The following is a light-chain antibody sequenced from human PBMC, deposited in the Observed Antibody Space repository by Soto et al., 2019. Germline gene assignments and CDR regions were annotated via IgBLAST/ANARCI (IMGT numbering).Light chain of an antibody. Sequence: EIVMTQSPATLSVSPGERATLSSRASQSVSSKLAWFQQKPGQAPSFLIYGVSTRATGVPVRFSGSGSGTEFTLTINSLQSEDFAVYYCQQYNNWPPTLGQGTKVDIK. CDR2: GVS. J-gene: IGKJ2*01. CDR3: QQYNNWPPT. V-gene: IGKV3-15*01. CDR1: QSVSSK.